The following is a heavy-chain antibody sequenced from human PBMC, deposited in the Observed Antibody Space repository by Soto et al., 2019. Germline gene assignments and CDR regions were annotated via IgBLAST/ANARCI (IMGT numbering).Heavy chain of an antibody. CDR1: GCTFGGFA. Sequence: VLLRVPCAALGCTFGGFAMRWVRKTPGKGLEYVSAVTGNGGSTYYADSVKDRFTISRDNSKNTLFLQMGNLRAEDTAVYFCARVFYDSGGNYYDFWGQGALVTVSS. CDR3: ARVFYDSGGNYYDF. J-gene: IGHJ4*02. CDR2: VTGNGGST. V-gene: IGHV3-64*02. D-gene: IGHD3-22*01.